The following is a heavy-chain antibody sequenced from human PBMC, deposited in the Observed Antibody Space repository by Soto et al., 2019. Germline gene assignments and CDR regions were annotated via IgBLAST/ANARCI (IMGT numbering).Heavy chain of an antibody. CDR3: VRGVYYDSRGYYFFF. CDR2: IVPLFGTA. V-gene: IGHV1-69*01. J-gene: IGHJ4*02. D-gene: IGHD3-22*01. CDR1: GGTFSRYA. Sequence: QVQLVQSGAEVKKPGSSVKVSCKASGGTFSRYALSWVRQAPGQGPEWMGGIVPLFGTANYAQKFQGRVTITADESTSTAYMELSSLRSEDTAVYYCVRGVYYDSRGYYFFFWGQGTLVTVSS.